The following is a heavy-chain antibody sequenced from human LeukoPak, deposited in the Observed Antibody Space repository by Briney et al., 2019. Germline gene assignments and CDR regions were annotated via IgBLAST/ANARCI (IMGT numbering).Heavy chain of an antibody. CDR1: GYTFTSYG. V-gene: IGHV1-18*01. CDR2: ISAYNGNT. Sequence: ASVKVSCKASGYTFTSYGISWVRQAPGQGLEWMGWISAYNGNTNYAQTLQGRVTMTTDTSTTTAYMELRSLRSDDTAAYYCARSPGGGYYYYGMDVWGQGTTVTVSS. D-gene: IGHD3-16*01. CDR3: ARSPGGGYYYYGMDV. J-gene: IGHJ6*02.